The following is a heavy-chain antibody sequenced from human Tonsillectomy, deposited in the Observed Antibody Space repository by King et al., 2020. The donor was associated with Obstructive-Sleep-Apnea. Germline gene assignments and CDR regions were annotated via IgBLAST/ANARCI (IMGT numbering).Heavy chain of an antibody. J-gene: IGHJ4*02. CDR2: IKSDGSST. Sequence: LVESGGGLVQPGGSLRLSCAASGFTLSRYWMHWVRQAPGKGLVWVSGIKSDGSSTSYADSVKGRFTMSRDNAKNTLYLQMNSLRAEDTAVYYCARELYGDYGVDYWGQGTLVTVSS. D-gene: IGHD4-17*01. CDR3: ARELYGDYGVDY. V-gene: IGHV3-74*01. CDR1: GFTLSRYW.